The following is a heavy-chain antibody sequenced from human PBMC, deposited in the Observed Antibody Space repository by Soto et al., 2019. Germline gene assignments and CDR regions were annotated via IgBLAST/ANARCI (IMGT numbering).Heavy chain of an antibody. CDR1: GGSISSGGYY. CDR3: ARSRLNNWFDP. Sequence: SETLSLTCTVSGGSISSGGYYWSWIRQHPGKGLERIGYIYYNGSTYYNPSLKSRVTISVDTSKNQFSLKLSSVTAADTAVYYCARSRLNNWFDPWGQGTLVTVSS. J-gene: IGHJ5*02. V-gene: IGHV4-31*03. CDR2: IYYNGST.